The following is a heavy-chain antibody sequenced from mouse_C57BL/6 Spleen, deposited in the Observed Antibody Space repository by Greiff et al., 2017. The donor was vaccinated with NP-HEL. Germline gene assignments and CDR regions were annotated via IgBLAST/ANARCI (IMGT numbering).Heavy chain of an antibody. CDR1: GYTFTSYW. V-gene: IGHV1-52*01. Sequence: VQLQQPGAELVRPGSSVKLSCKASGYTFTSYWMHWVKQRPIQGLEWIGNIDPSDSETHYNQKFKDKATLTVDKSSSTAYMHLSSLTSEDSAVYYCARDSERLDYWGQGTTLTVSS. J-gene: IGHJ2*01. D-gene: IGHD2-12*01. CDR3: ARDSERLDY. CDR2: IDPSDSET.